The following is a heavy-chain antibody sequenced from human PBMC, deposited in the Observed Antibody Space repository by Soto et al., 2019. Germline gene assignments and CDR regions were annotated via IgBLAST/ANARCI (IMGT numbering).Heavy chain of an antibody. J-gene: IGHJ5*02. CDR2: INAGNGNT. CDR3: ARAPPYPQRLRSPLHWFDP. CDR1: GYTFTSYT. D-gene: IGHD6-25*01. Sequence: GASVKVSCKASGYTFTSYTIHWVRQAPGQRPEWVGWINAGNGNTKYSQKFQGRVTITRDTSASTAYMDLSSLRSEDTAVYYCARAPPYPQRLRSPLHWFDPWGHGTLVTVSS. V-gene: IGHV1-3*01.